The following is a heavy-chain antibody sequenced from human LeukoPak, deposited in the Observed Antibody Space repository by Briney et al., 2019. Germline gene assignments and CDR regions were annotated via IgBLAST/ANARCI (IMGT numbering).Heavy chain of an antibody. V-gene: IGHV4-59*08. Sequence: SETLSLTCTVSGGSISSYYWSWIRQPPGKGLEWIGYIYYSGSTNYNPSLKSRVTISVDTSKNQFSLKLSSVTAADTPMYYCAKSGGYGLIDYWGQGTLVTVSS. CDR1: GGSISSYY. CDR3: AKSGGYGLIDY. J-gene: IGHJ4*02. D-gene: IGHD1-26*01. CDR2: IYYSGST.